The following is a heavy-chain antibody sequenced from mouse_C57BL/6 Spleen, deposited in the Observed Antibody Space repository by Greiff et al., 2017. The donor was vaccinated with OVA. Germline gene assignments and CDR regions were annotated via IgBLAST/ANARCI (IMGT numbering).Heavy chain of an antibody. CDR3: ARRGYGYDGGPGLY. J-gene: IGHJ2*01. CDR1: GYAFSSYW. Sequence: QVQLQQSGAELVKPGASVKISCKASGYAFSSYWMNWVKQRPGKGLEWIGQIYPGDGDTNYNGKFKGKATLTADQSSSTAYMQLSSLTSVDSAVYSVARRGYGYDGGPGLYWGQGTTLTVSS. CDR2: IYPGDGDT. V-gene: IGHV1-80*01. D-gene: IGHD2-2*01.